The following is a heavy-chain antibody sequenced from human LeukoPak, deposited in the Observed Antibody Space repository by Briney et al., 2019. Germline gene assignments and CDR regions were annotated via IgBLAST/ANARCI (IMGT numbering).Heavy chain of an antibody. CDR3: ASGIAAAWDYYYGMDV. Sequence: GGSLRLSCAASGFTFSSYWMSWVRQAPGKGLEWVANIKQDGSEKYYVDSVKGRFTISRDNAKNSLYLQMNSLRAEDTAVYYCASGIAAAWDYYYGMDVWGRGTTVTVSS. CDR1: GFTFSSYW. D-gene: IGHD6-13*01. CDR2: IKQDGSEK. J-gene: IGHJ6*02. V-gene: IGHV3-7*01.